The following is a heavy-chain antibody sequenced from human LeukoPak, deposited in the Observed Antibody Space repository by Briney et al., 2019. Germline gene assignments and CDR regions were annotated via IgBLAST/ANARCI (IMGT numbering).Heavy chain of an antibody. D-gene: IGHD2-15*01. CDR1: GASINTYY. V-gene: IGHV4-4*07. CDR3: ARDRVESSGYYYYYGMEV. CDR2: IYTSSGST. Sequence: PSETLSLTCTVSGASINTYYWSWIRQPAGKGLEWLGRIYTSSGSTNYSPSLKSRVTISLDRSKNQFSLKLSSVTAADTAVYYCARDRVESSGYYYYYGMEVWGQGTTVTVSS. J-gene: IGHJ6*02.